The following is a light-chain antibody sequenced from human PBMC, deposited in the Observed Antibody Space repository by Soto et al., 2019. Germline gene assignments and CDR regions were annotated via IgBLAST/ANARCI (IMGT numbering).Light chain of an antibody. Sequence: EIVLTQSPVTLSLSPGERATLSCRASQSINNYLAWYQQKPGQPPRLLIYDASNRATAIPVRFSGSGSGTDFTLTISSLEPEDSAVYYCKYRGILPTGATFGGGTKVEIK. J-gene: IGKJ4*01. CDR2: DAS. CDR3: KYRGILPTGAT. CDR1: QSINNY. V-gene: IGKV3-11*01.